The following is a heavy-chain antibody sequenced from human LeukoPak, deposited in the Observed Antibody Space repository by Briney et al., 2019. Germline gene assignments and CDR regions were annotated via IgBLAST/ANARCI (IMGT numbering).Heavy chain of an antibody. CDR2: IYRSGST. D-gene: IGHD2-2*01. V-gene: IGHV4-38-2*02. Sequence: SETLSLTCTVSGSSISSDYYWGWIRPPPGKGLEWIGSIYRSGSTYYNPSLKSRVTISVDTSKNQFSLKLKSVTAADTAVYSCAREPRYCTTTGCYPRWFDPWGQGTLVTVSS. J-gene: IGHJ5*02. CDR3: AREPRYCTTTGCYPRWFDP. CDR1: GSSISSDYY.